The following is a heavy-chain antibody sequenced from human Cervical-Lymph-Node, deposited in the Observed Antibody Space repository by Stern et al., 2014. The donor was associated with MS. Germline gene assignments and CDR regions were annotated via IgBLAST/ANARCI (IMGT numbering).Heavy chain of an antibody. CDR1: GYTFTSYY. D-gene: IGHD5-12*01. CDR2: INPSGGST. Sequence: VQLLESGAEVKKPGASVKVSCKASGYTFTSYYMHWVRQAPGQGLEGMGIINPSGGSTSYAQKFQGRVTMTRDTSTSTVYMELSSLRSEDTAVYYCARDRATPAPDWYFDLWGRGTLVTVSS. V-gene: IGHV1-46*01. CDR3: ARDRATPAPDWYFDL. J-gene: IGHJ2*01.